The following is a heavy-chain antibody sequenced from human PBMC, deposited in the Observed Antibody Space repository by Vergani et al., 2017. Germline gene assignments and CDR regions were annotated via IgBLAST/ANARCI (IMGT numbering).Heavy chain of an antibody. CDR1: GFTFSGSA. Sequence: EVQLVESGGGLVQPGGSLKLSCAASGFTFSGSAMHWVRQASGKGLEWVGRIRSKANSYATAYAASVKGRFTISRDDSKNTAYLQMNSLKTEDTAVYYCARMRGRYGDYFDYWGQGTLVTVSS. CDR3: ARMRGRYGDYFDY. V-gene: IGHV3-73*02. D-gene: IGHD1-14*01. J-gene: IGHJ4*02. CDR2: IRSKANSYAT.